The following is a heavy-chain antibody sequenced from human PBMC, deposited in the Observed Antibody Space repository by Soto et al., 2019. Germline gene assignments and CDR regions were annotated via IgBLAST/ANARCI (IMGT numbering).Heavy chain of an antibody. Sequence: QVQLVQSGAEVKKPGASVKVSCTASGYTFTTYGINWVRQAPGQGLEWMGWISAHNGNTYYAQKLQGRVTMTTHTSTSTAYMELRSLRSDDTAIYYCAKGGNYSDRTYYYYGMEVWGQGTTVTVSS. CDR2: ISAHNGNT. D-gene: IGHD3-22*01. CDR1: GYTFTTYG. J-gene: IGHJ6*02. CDR3: AKGGNYSDRTYYYYGMEV. V-gene: IGHV1-18*01.